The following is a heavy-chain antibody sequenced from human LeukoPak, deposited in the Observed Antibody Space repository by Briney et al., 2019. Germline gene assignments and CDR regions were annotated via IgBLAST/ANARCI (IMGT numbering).Heavy chain of an antibody. V-gene: IGHV3-15*01. CDR3: TTSSHCSNGVCFFDY. J-gene: IGHJ4*02. Sequence: GGSLRLSCAASGFTFSNAWMSWVRQTPEKGLEWVGHIKTKTDGGTTDYPAPVQGRFTISRDDSKNTLYLQMNSLKTEDTAVYFCTTSSHCSNGVCFFDYRGQGTLVTVSS. CDR2: IKTKTDGGTT. CDR1: GFTFSNAW. D-gene: IGHD2-8*01.